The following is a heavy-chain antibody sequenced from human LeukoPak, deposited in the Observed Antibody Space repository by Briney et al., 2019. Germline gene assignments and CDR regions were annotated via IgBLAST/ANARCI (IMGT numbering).Heavy chain of an antibody. CDR2: IYYSGST. J-gene: IGHJ4*02. CDR1: GGSISSGGYY. V-gene: IGHV4-61*08. CDR3: ARYQVGPDSFDY. Sequence: SETLSLTCTVSGGSISSGGYYWSWIRQHPGKGLEWIGYIYYSGSTNYNPSLKSRVTISVDTSKNQFSLKLSSVTAADTALYYCARYQVGPDSFDYWGQGTLVTVSS.